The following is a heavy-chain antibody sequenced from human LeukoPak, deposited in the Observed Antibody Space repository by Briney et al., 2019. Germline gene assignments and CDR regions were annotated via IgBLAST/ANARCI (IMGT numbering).Heavy chain of an antibody. Sequence: PGGSLRLSCAASGFTFSNYWMGWVRQAPGKRLEWVANMNIDGSEKYYADSVKGRFSISRDNAKNSLYLQMNSLRVDDTAVYYCTRDGEGASHYWGQGTLVTASS. CDR3: TRDGEGASHY. V-gene: IGHV3-7*03. D-gene: IGHD3-10*01. J-gene: IGHJ4*02. CDR1: GFTFSNYW. CDR2: MNIDGSEK.